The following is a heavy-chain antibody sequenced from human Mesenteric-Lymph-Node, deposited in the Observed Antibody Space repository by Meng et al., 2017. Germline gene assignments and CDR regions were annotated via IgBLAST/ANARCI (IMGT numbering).Heavy chain of an antibody. CDR1: GFNFRRYW. D-gene: IGHD3-10*01. V-gene: IGHV3-74*01. J-gene: IGHJ4*02. CDR2: INTDGSNT. Sequence: GESLKISCAASGFNFRRYWMYWVRQAPGKGLVWVSRINTDGSNTSYADSVKGRFTISRDNSKNTLYLQMNSLRDEDTAMYYCARDLGFGHYYGSGSSNWGQGTLVTVSS. CDR3: ARDLGFGHYYGSGSSN.